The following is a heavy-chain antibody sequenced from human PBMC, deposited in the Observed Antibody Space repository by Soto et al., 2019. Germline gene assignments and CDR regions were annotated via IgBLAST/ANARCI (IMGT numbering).Heavy chain of an antibody. CDR3: AKFRGPSYSYSSMDV. Sequence: EVQLLESGGGLVQPGGSLRLSCAASGFTFGSYAMNWLRQAPGRGLECVSFISGSGRTTYYADSVKGRFTVSRDNSKNKLYLQMNSLRAEDTALYYSAKFRGPSYSYSSMDVWGKGTTVTVSS. V-gene: IGHV3-23*01. J-gene: IGHJ6*03. CDR2: ISGSGRTT. D-gene: IGHD3-16*01. CDR1: GFTFGSYA.